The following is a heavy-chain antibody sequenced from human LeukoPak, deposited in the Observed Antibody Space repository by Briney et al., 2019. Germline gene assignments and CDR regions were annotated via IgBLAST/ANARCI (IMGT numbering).Heavy chain of an antibody. J-gene: IGHJ4*02. V-gene: IGHV4-4*07. CDR2: IYTSGST. CDR3: ARDLRAGYYDSSGPFDY. D-gene: IGHD3-22*01. CDR1: GGSISSYY. Sequence: PSETLSLTCTVSGGSISSYYWSWIRQPAGKGLEWIGRIYTSGSTNYNPSLKSRVTISVDTSKNQFSLKLSSVTAADTAVYYCARDLRAGYYDSSGPFDYWGQGTLVTVSS.